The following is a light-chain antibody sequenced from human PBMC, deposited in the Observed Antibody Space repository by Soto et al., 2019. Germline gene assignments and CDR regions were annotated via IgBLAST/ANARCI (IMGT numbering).Light chain of an antibody. CDR3: QQYNNWPPLT. CDR2: DAS. J-gene: IGKJ4*01. V-gene: IGKV3-15*01. Sequence: MTQSQVTLSVSPGERATLSCRASQYIGSNLAWYQQKPAQPPRLLIYDASTRATGIPARFSGSGSGTEFTLTISSLQSEDFAVYYCQQYNNWPPLTFGGGTKVDIK. CDR1: QYIGSN.